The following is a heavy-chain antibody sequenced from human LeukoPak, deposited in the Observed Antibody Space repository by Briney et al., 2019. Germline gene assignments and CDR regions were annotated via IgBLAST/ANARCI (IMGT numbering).Heavy chain of an antibody. V-gene: IGHV3-21*01. CDR3: ARDVRMAEFSGYYDY. Sequence: PGGSLRLSCAASGFTFSSYSMNWVRQAPGKGLEWVSSISSSSSYIYYADSVKGRFTISRDNAKNSLYLQMNSLRAEDTAVYYCARDVRMAEFSGYYDYWGQGTLVTVSS. CDR2: ISSSSSYI. CDR1: GFTFSSYS. J-gene: IGHJ4*02. D-gene: IGHD5-24*01.